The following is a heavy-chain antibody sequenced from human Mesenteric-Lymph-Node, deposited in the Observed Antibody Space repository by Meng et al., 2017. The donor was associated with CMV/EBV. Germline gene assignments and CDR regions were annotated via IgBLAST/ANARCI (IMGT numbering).Heavy chain of an antibody. Sequence: GESLKISCAASGFTFSSYSINWVRQAPGKGLEWVSYISSSSSSIYYADSVKGRFTISRDNAKNSLYLQMNSLRAEDTAVYYCARDPSGSTWYYFDYWGQGTLVTVSS. J-gene: IGHJ4*02. V-gene: IGHV3-48*04. CDR3: ARDPSGSTWYYFDY. D-gene: IGHD6-13*01. CDR2: ISSSSSSI. CDR1: GFTFSSYS.